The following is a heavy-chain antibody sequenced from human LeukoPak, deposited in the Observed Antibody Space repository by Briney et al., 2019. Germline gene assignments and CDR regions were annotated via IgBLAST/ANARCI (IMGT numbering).Heavy chain of an antibody. Sequence: ASVKVSCKASGYAFTNYGISWVRQAPGQGLEWMGWISAYNGNTNYAQKLQGRVTMTTDTSTSTAYMELRSLRSEDTAVYYCAGGIAAAGTGYYYYMDVWGKGTTVTVSS. CDR1: GYAFTNYG. CDR3: AGGIAAAGTGYYYYMDV. V-gene: IGHV1-18*01. J-gene: IGHJ6*03. D-gene: IGHD6-13*01. CDR2: ISAYNGNT.